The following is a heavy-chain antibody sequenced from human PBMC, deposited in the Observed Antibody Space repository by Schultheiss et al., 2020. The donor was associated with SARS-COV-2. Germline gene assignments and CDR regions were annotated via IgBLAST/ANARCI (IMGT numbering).Heavy chain of an antibody. V-gene: IGHV4-4*07. CDR3: AREVFFYYYMDV. Sequence: SETLSLTCAVYGGSFSGYYWSWIRQPAGKGLEWIGRIYTSGSTNYNPSLKSRVTMSVDTSKNQFSLKLSSVTAADTAVYYCAREVFFYYYMDVWGKGTTVTVSS. J-gene: IGHJ6*03. D-gene: IGHD2-21*01. CDR2: IYTSGST. CDR1: GGSFSGYY.